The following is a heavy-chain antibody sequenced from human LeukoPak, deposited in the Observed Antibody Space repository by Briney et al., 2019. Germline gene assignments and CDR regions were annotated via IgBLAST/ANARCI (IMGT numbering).Heavy chain of an antibody. J-gene: IGHJ4*02. Sequence: ASVKVSCTASGYTFTSYGISWVRQAPGQGLEWMGWISAYNGNTNYAQKLQGRVTMTTDTSTSTAYMELRSLRSDDTAVYYCARDPPYYDSSGYYSSRLDYWGQGTLVTVSS. CDR2: ISAYNGNT. D-gene: IGHD3-22*01. CDR1: GYTFTSYG. V-gene: IGHV1-18*01. CDR3: ARDPPYYDSSGYYSSRLDY.